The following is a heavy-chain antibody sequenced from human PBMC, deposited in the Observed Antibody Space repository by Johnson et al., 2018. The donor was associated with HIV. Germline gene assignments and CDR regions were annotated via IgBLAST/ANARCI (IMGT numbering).Heavy chain of an antibody. V-gene: IGHV3-11*04. CDR2: ISSRGSTI. CDR3: ATLKGPRLHIAARRPDAFDI. D-gene: IGHD6-6*01. Sequence: QVQLVESGGGLVKPGGSLRLSCAASGFTFSDYYMSWIRQAPGKGLDCVSYISSRGSTIYYADSVKGRFTISRDNAKNSLYLQMNSLRAEDTAVYYCATLKGPRLHIAARRPDAFDIWGQGTMVTVSS. J-gene: IGHJ3*02. CDR1: GFTFSDYY.